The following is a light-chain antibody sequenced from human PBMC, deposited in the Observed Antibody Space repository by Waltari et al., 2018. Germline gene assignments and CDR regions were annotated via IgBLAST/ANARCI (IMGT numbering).Light chain of an antibody. CDR1: QSVGKY. CDR2: DTS. Sequence: VLTRSPGTLSLSPGERATISCRASQSVGKYLAWYQQKPGQAPRLLIYDTSTRATGIPDRFSGSGSGTDFSLTISRLEPEDFAVYYCQKYVSLPATFGQGTKVQIK. CDR3: QKYVSLPAT. V-gene: IGKV3-20*01. J-gene: IGKJ1*01.